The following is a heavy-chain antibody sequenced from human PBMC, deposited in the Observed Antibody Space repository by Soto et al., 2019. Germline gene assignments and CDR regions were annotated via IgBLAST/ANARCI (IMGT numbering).Heavy chain of an antibody. Sequence: GGTLTLSCAVSGVSFISYAMHWVRQPPGKGLEWVSGISGTGGSTFYSDTVSGRFTVHRDNSKNTLHLQMIRLRDEDTAVYYCGPQPGYWLATLCFAFWGQGTLVTVSS. D-gene: IGHD2-8*02. CDR3: GPQPGYWLATLCFAF. CDR1: GVSFISYA. CDR2: ISGTGGST. J-gene: IGHJ4*02. V-gene: IGHV3-23*01.